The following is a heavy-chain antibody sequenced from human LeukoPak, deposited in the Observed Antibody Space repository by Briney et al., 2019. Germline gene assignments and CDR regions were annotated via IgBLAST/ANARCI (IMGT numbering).Heavy chain of an antibody. CDR3: ARVYSSSWYARVGYFDY. V-gene: IGHV4-4*02. CDR2: IYHSGST. CDR1: GGSISSSNW. Sequence: SGTLSLTCAVSGGSISSSNWWSWVRQPPGKGLEWIGEIYHSGSTNYNPSLKSRVTISVDKSKNQFSLKLSSVTAADTAVYYCARVYSSSWYARVGYFDYWGQGTLVTVSS. J-gene: IGHJ4*02. D-gene: IGHD6-13*01.